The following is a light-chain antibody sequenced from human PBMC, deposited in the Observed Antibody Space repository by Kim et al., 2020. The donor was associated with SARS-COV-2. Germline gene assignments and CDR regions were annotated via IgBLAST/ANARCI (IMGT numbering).Light chain of an antibody. V-gene: IGKV1-39*01. J-gene: IGKJ2*01. Sequence: DVQVTQSPSSLSASIRDRVTITCRASQSIDHYLNWYQQKPGKAPKLLIYDASSLQSGVPSRFSGSGSGTDFTLTITSLQPEDFATYYCQQSYNTPTTFGQGTKLEI. CDR1: QSIDHY. CDR3: QQSYNTPTT. CDR2: DAS.